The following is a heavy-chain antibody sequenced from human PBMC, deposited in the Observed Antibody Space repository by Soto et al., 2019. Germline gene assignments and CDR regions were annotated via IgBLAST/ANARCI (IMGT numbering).Heavy chain of an antibody. D-gene: IGHD5-18*01. CDR1: AGSPSSYY. CDR3: AREGYNFGPFDY. Sequence: SETLSLTCTVSAGSPSSYYWSWIRRPPGMGLEWIASISYSGTTNYNSSLKSRVTISIDTSKNPFSLKFNSVTAADTAVYYCAREGYNFGPFDYWGQGAMVTVSS. J-gene: IGHJ4*02. CDR2: ISYSGTT. V-gene: IGHV4-59*01.